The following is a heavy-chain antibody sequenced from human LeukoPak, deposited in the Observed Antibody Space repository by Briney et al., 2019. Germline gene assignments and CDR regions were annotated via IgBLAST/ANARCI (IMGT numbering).Heavy chain of an antibody. J-gene: IGHJ1*01. CDR3: ARSRYDSSGYESSAEYFQQ. D-gene: IGHD3-22*01. CDR1: GFTVSSSY. V-gene: IGHV3-53*01. CDR2: IYSGGST. Sequence: GGSLRLSCVVSGFTVSSSYMSWVRQAPGKGLEWVSVIYSGGSTYYADSVKGRFTISRDNSKNTLYLQMNSLRAEDTAVYYCARSRYDSSGYESSAEYFQQWGQGTLVTVSS.